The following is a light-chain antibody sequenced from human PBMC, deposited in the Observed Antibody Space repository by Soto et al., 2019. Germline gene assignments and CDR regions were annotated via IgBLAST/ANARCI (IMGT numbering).Light chain of an antibody. CDR3: QAWVDTTGVV. J-gene: IGLJ2*01. CDR2: LDT. V-gene: IGLV3-1*01. Sequence: SYELTQPPSVSVSPGQTASITCSGDKLGDRYACWYQQKPGQSPVLVIYLDTKRPSGIPERFSGSNSGNTATLTISGTQAVDEADDYCQAWVDTTGVVFGGGTQLTVL. CDR1: KLGDRY.